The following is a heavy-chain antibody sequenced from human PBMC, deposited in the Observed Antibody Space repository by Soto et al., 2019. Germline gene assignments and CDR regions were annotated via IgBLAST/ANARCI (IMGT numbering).Heavy chain of an antibody. D-gene: IGHD3-16*02. CDR3: ARHYDYIWGSYRQKPYYFDY. V-gene: IGHV3-7*01. Sequence: GGSLRLSCAASGFTFSSYWMSWVRQAPGKGLEWVANIKQYGIEKYYVDSVKGRFTISRDNAKNSLYLQMNSLRAEDTAVYYCARHYDYIWGSYRQKPYYFDYWGQGTLVTVSS. CDR1: GFTFSSYW. J-gene: IGHJ4*02. CDR2: IKQYGIEK.